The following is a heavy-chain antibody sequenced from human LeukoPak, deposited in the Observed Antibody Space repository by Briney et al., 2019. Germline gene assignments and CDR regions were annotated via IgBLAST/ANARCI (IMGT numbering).Heavy chain of an antibody. CDR3: AKEGRTGFYYFDY. CDR1: GFTFSGYA. V-gene: IGHV3-23*01. J-gene: IGHJ4*02. Sequence: PGGSLRLSCAASGFTFSGYAMSWVRQAPGKGLEWVSGISTSAGSTYYADSVKGRFTISRDNSKNTLYLQVNSLRAQDTATYYCAKEGRTGFYYFDYWGQGTLVTVSS. CDR2: ISTSAGST. D-gene: IGHD7-27*01.